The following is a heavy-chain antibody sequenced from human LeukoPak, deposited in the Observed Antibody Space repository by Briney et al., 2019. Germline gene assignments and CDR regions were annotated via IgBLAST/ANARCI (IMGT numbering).Heavy chain of an antibody. CDR3: ASHYKTTGSNPQPDY. D-gene: IGHD4-11*01. V-gene: IGHV3-23*01. Sequence: GGSLRLSCAASGFTFSTYGMTWVRQAPGKGLEWVSAISGSAATTFYADSVKGRFTISRDNSKNTLYLQMNSLRAEDTAVYYCASHYKTTGSNPQPDYWGQGTLVTVSS. CDR2: ISGSAATT. CDR1: GFTFSTYG. J-gene: IGHJ4*02.